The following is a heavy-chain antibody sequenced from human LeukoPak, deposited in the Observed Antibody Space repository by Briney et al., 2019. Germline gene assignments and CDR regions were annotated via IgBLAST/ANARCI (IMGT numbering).Heavy chain of an antibody. CDR3: ARGGYGSGELFDP. J-gene: IGHJ5*02. D-gene: IGHD3-10*01. V-gene: IGHV4-31*03. CDR2: IYYSGST. Sequence: PSQTLSLTCTVSGGSISSGGYYWSWIRQHPGKGLEWIGYIYYSGSTYYNPSLKSRVTISVDTSKNQFSLKLSSVTAADTAVYYCARGGYGSGELFDPWGQGTLVTVSS. CDR1: GGSISSGGYY.